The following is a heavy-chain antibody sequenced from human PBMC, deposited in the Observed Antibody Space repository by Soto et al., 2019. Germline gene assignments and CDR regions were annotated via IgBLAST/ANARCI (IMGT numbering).Heavy chain of an antibody. D-gene: IGHD1-26*01. CDR1: GFTFSTYV. CDR3: AKGKAATISSIDS. CDR2: VSGSDGST. Sequence: GGSLRLSCVASGFTFSTYVMIWGRQGPGKGLEWVSTVSGSDGSTSYADSVKGRFTISRDNSKNTLYLQMNSLRAEDTAVYYCAKGKAATISSIDSWGRGTLVTVSS. J-gene: IGHJ4*02. V-gene: IGHV3-23*01.